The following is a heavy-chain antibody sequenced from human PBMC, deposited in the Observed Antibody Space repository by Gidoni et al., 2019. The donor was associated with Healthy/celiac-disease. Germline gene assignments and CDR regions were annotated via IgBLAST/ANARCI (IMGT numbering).Heavy chain of an antibody. Sequence: QVQLQESGPGLVKPSETLSLTCTVSGGSISSYYWSWIRQPPGKGLEWIGYIYYSGSTNYNPSLKSRVTISVDTSKNQFSLKLSSVTAADTAVYYCARSGPVYCSSTSCHRDFDFDYWGQGTLVTVSS. D-gene: IGHD2-2*02. CDR1: GGSISSYY. V-gene: IGHV4-59*01. J-gene: IGHJ4*02. CDR3: ARSGPVYCSSTSCHRDFDFDY. CDR2: IYYSGST.